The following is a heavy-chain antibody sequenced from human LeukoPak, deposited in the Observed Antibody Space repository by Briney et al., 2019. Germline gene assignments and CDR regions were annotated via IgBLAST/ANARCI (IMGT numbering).Heavy chain of an antibody. CDR3: ARDSLPIEARDVGWFVDY. Sequence: PGGSLRLSCAASGFTLSRSTMHWVRQAPGKGLEWVSSISTSSSYIHYADSVKGRFTISRDNAKNSLSLQMNSLRVDDAAVYYCARDSLPIEARDVGWFVDYWGQGTLVTVSS. V-gene: IGHV3-21*01. CDR2: ISTSSSYI. CDR1: GFTLSRST. J-gene: IGHJ4*02. D-gene: IGHD6-19*01.